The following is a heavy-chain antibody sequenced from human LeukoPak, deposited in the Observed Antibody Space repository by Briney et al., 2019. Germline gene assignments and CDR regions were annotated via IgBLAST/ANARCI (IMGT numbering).Heavy chain of an antibody. CDR2: IYYSGST. CDR3: ATDQSLLERVRDDAFDI. J-gene: IGHJ3*02. Sequence: KPSETLSLTCTVSGGSISSSSYYWGWIRQPPGKGLEWIGSIYYSGSTYFNPSLKSRVTISVDTSKNQFSLKVNSVTAADTAVYYCATDQSLLERVRDDAFDIWGQGTMVTVSS. D-gene: IGHD1-1*01. CDR1: GGSISSSSYY. V-gene: IGHV4-39*07.